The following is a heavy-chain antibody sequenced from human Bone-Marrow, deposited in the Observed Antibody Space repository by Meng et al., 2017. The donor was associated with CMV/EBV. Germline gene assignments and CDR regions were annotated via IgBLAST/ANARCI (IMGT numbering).Heavy chain of an antibody. CDR2: ISYDGSNQ. CDR3: ARNYNWLPDY. J-gene: IGHJ4*02. D-gene: IGHD1-20*01. CDR1: GFSFNYYA. V-gene: IGHV3-30-3*01. Sequence: GGSLRLSCAASGFSFNYYAMHWVRQAPGKGLEWVAVISYDGSNQYYADSVEGRFTISRDNSKNTLFVQMNSLRAGDTDVYYCARNYNWLPDYWGQGTLVTVSS.